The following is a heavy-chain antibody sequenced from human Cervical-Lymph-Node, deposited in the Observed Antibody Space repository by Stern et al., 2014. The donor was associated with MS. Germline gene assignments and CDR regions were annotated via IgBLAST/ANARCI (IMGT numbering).Heavy chain of an antibody. J-gene: IGHJ5*02. D-gene: IGHD4-17*01. CDR3: ARGPHYGDKRNWFDP. V-gene: IGHV3-11*01. CDR2: IRSRGSSV. CDR1: GFSFSDYY. Sequence: VQLVESGGGLVKPGGSLRLSCEASGFSFSDYYMRWIRQAPGKGLEWLSYIRSRGSSVYYAESVKGRFPISRDNARNSLFLQMDSLRSEDTALYYCARGPHYGDKRNWFDPWGQGILVTVAS.